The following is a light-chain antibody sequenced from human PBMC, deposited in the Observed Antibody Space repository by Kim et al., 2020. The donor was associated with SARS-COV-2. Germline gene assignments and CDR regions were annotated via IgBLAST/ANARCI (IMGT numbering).Light chain of an antibody. Sequence: VSPGQTGRITCSGDALPKQYAYWYQQKPGQAPVLVIYKDSERPSGIPERFSGSSSRTTVTLTISGVQAEDEADYYCQSADSSGTVVFGGGTQLTVL. CDR2: KDS. J-gene: IGLJ2*01. V-gene: IGLV3-25*03. CDR3: QSADSSGTVV. CDR1: ALPKQY.